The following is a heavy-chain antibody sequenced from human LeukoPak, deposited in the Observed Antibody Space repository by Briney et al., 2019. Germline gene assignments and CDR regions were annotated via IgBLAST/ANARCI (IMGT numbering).Heavy chain of an antibody. V-gene: IGHV3-30*18. Sequence: GGSLRLSCAASGFTFNNYGMHWVRQAPGKGLEWVAVISYDGRNIHYPDSVKGRFTISRDISTDTLWLQMDSLRAEDTAVYYCAKGPLRGTAAAIDYWGQGTLVTVSS. CDR3: AKGPLRGTAAAIDY. CDR2: ISYDGRNI. D-gene: IGHD2-2*01. J-gene: IGHJ4*02. CDR1: GFTFNNYG.